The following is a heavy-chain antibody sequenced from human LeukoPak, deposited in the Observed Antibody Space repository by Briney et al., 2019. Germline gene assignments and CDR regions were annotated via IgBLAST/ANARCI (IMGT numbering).Heavy chain of an antibody. D-gene: IGHD6-19*01. Sequence: SETLSLTCTVSGASISVDYWSWIRQPPGKGLEWIGYFSYSGSTHYNPSLKSRITISVDTSKNQFSLKLSSVTAADTAVYYCARDRSSGWLLDYWGQGTLVTVSS. J-gene: IGHJ4*02. CDR3: ARDRSSGWLLDY. V-gene: IGHV4-59*01. CDR2: FSYSGST. CDR1: GASISVDY.